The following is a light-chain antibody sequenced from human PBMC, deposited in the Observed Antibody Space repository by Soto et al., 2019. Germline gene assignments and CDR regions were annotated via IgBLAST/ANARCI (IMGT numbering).Light chain of an antibody. CDR3: GTWDSTLSGV. V-gene: IGLV1-51*01. CDR2: DND. CDR1: SSNIGNNY. Sequence: QSVLTQPPSVSAAPGQEVTISCSGSSSNIGNNYVSWYQHLPGAAPKLIIYDNDKRSSGIPDRFSGSKSGTSATLDITGLQTGDEADYYCGTWDSTLSGVFGTGTTVTLL. J-gene: IGLJ1*01.